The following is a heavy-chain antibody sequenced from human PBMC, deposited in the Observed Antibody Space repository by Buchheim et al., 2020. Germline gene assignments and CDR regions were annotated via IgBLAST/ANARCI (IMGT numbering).Heavy chain of an antibody. CDR1: GGSISSYY. J-gene: IGHJ5*02. Sequence: QVQLQESGPGLVKPSETLSLTCTVSGGSISSYYWSWIRQPPGKGLEWIGYIYYSGSTNYNPSLKSRVTISVDTSKNQFSLKLSSVTAADTAVYYCARDLDPRIHPGWFDPWGQGTL. CDR3: ARDLDPRIHPGWFDP. D-gene: IGHD5-18*01. V-gene: IGHV4-59*01. CDR2: IYYSGST.